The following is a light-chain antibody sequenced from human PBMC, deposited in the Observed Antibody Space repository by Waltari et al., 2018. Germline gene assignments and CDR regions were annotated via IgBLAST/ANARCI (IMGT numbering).Light chain of an antibody. CDR2: EVS. CDR3: TSFASSATWV. CDR1: SSYIGAYNH. V-gene: IGLV2-14*01. J-gene: IGLJ3*02. Sequence: QSALTQPASVSGSPGQSITISCSGTSSYIGAYNHVSWYQQHPGKAPKLMIYEVSNRPSGVSNRFSGSKSGNTASLTISGLQADDESHYYCTSFASSATWVFGGGTKVTVL.